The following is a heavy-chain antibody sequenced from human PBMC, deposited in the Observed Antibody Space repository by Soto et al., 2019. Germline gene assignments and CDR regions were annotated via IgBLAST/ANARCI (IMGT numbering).Heavy chain of an antibody. CDR2: INVANGHT. Sequence: GASVKVSCKTSGYIFTSYAIHWIRQAPGQSLEWMGWINVANGHTRYLEKDKDRLSISMDTSASTAYKELSRLRSEDTAVYYFVKDGALVGTPKNWFDPWGQGTLVTVSS. D-gene: IGHD1-26*01. J-gene: IGHJ5*02. CDR3: VKDGALVGTPKNWFDP. CDR1: GYIFTSYA. V-gene: IGHV1-3*01.